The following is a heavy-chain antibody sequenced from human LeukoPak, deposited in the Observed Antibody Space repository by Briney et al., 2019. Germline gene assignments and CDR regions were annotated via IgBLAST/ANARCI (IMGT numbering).Heavy chain of an antibody. Sequence: GGTLRLSCAASGFTFSSYGMSWVRQAPGKGLEWVSAVSSSGGTTYYADSVKGRFTISRDNSKNTLYLQMNSLRAEDTAVYYCATSDDFWSGFSDYWGQGTLVAVSS. D-gene: IGHD3-3*01. CDR2: VSSSGGTT. J-gene: IGHJ4*02. CDR1: GFTFSSYG. V-gene: IGHV3-23*01. CDR3: ATSDDFWSGFSDY.